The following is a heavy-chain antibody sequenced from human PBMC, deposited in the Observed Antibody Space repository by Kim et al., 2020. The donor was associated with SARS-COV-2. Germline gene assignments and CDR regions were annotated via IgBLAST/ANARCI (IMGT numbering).Heavy chain of an antibody. V-gene: IGHV3-30-3*01. CDR3: ATGLRKGTGSQESELDP. CDR2: ISYDGSNK. D-gene: IGHD1-1*01. J-gene: IGHJ5*02. CDR1: GFTFSSYA. Sequence: GGSLRLSCAASGFTFSSYAMHWVRQAPGKGLEWVAVISYDGSNKYYADSVKGRFTISRDNSKNTLYLQMNSLRAEDTAVYYCATGLRKGTGSQESELDPWGQGTLVTVSS.